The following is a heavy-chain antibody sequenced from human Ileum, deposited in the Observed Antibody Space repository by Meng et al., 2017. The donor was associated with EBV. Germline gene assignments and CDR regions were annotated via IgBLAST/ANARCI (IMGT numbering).Heavy chain of an antibody. J-gene: IGHJ4*02. CDR3: ARGGWSLDY. CDR2: IYYSGST. V-gene: IGHV4-59*08. Sequence: VPLQESGPGRLKPSEPLSLTCTVSGGSISSYYGRWIRQPPGKGLEWIWYIYYSGSTTYTPSLKSRVTISVDTSKIQFSLNLSSVTAADTAVYYCARGGWSLDYWGQGTLVTVSS. CDR1: GGSISSYY. D-gene: IGHD2-15*01.